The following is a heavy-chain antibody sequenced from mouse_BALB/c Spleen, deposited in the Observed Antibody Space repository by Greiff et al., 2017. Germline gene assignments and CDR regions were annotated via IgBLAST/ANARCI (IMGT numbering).Heavy chain of an antibody. Sequence: EVQLQQSGPELVKPGASVKISCKASGYSFTGYYMHWVKQSHVKSLEWIGRINPYNGATSYNQNFKDKASLTVDKSSSTAYMELHSLTSEDSAVYYCAREENLDGYYFDYWGQGTTLTVSS. D-gene: IGHD2-3*01. V-gene: IGHV1-26*01. CDR3: AREENLDGYYFDY. CDR1: GYSFTGYY. J-gene: IGHJ2*01. CDR2: INPYNGAT.